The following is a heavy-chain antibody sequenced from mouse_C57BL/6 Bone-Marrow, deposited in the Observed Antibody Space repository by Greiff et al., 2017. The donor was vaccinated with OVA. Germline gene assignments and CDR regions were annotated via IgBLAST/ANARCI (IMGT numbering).Heavy chain of an antibody. J-gene: IGHJ4*01. CDR3: TTRTVIPFYAMDY. Sequence: EVQLKESGAELVRPGASVKLSCTASGFNIKDDYMHWVKQRPEQGLEWIGWIDPENGDTEYASKFQGKATITAETSSNTAYLQLSSLTSEDPAVYYCTTRTVIPFYAMDYWGQGTSVTVSS. CDR1: GFNIKDDY. D-gene: IGHD1-1*01. CDR2: IDPENGDT. V-gene: IGHV14-4*01.